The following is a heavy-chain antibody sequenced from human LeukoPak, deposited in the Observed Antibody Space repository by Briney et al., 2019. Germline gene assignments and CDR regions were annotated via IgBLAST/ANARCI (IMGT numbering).Heavy chain of an antibody. CDR1: VYTFTSYD. CDR3: ARGHRGYDSSGYFGMDV. J-gene: IGHJ6*04. V-gene: IGHV1-8*01. Sequence: GASVKVSCKASVYTFTSYDINWVRQATGQGLEWMGWMNPNSGNTGYAQKFQGRVTMTRNTSISTAYMELSSLRSEDTAVYYCARGHRGYDSSGYFGMDVWGKGTTVTVSS. CDR2: MNPNSGNT. D-gene: IGHD3-22*01.